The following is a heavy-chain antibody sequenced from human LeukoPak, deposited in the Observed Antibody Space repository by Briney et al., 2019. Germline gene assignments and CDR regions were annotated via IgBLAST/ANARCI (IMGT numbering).Heavy chain of an antibody. CDR3: ARGGGSYPFFDY. D-gene: IGHD1-26*01. CDR1: GFTFGIYE. CDR2: TSNSDTTG. V-gene: IGHV3-48*03. J-gene: IGHJ4*02. Sequence: GGSLRLSCAASGFTFGIYEMNWVRQAPGKGLEWVSYTSNSDTTGYYADSVKGRFTISRDNVKNSLYLQMNSLRAEDTAVYYCARGGGSYPFFDYWGQGTLVTVSS.